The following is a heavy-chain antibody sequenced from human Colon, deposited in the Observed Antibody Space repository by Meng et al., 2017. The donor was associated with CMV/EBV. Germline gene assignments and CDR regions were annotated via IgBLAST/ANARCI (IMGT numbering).Heavy chain of an antibody. CDR2: ISAYNGAK. CDR1: GYTFTSYG. J-gene: IGHJ4*02. CDR3: ARWGQYSNGWPPVSDY. Sequence: QGRLVQSGAEVEQPGASVKVSCMASGYTFTSYGFNWVRQAPGQGLEWLGWISAYNGAKGYAEKFQGRVTMTTDTSTTTAYLELGNLRSDDTAIYFCARWGQYSNGWPPVSDYWGQGTLVTVSS. D-gene: IGHD6-19*01. V-gene: IGHV1-18*01.